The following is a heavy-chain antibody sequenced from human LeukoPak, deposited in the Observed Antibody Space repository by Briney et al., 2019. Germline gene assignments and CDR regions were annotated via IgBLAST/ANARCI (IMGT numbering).Heavy chain of an antibody. CDR3: ARADYDFWSGYLNY. V-gene: IGHV3-48*04. J-gene: IGHJ4*02. CDR1: GFTFTTYW. D-gene: IGHD3-3*01. Sequence: PGGSLRLSCAASGFTFTTYWMGWVRQAPGKGLEWVSYISSSGSTIYYADSVKGRFTIARDNAKNSLYLQMNSLRAEDTAVYYCARADYDFWSGYLNYWGQGTLVTVSS. CDR2: ISSSGSTI.